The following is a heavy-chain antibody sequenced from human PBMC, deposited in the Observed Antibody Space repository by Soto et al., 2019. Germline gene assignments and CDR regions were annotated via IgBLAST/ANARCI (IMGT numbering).Heavy chain of an antibody. J-gene: IGHJ5*02. Sequence: QLQLQESGPGLVKPSETLSLTCTVSSASFISCNYYWPWIRQPPEKGLEWIATIHYSGSTYYSPSLKSPVTIPVDTSKSQFSLSLASVTAADPAVYYCARINKPCWLDPWGQGTLVTVSS. CDR3: ARINKPCWLDP. CDR2: IHYSGST. V-gene: IGHV4-39*01. CDR1: SASFISCNYY.